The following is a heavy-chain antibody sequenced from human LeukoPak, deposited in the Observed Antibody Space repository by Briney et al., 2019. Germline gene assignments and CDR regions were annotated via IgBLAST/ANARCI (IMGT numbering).Heavy chain of an antibody. CDR3: ARVLATVTTGGMDV. Sequence: KPSETPSLTFTVSWGSVSSGSYYWSWIRQPPGKGLEWVGYIYYSGSTNYNPSLKSRVTISVDTSKNQFSLKLSSVTAADTAVYYCARVLATVTTGGMDVWGKGTTVTVSS. CDR2: IYYSGST. J-gene: IGHJ6*04. D-gene: IGHD4-17*01. V-gene: IGHV4-61*01. CDR1: WGSVSSGSYY.